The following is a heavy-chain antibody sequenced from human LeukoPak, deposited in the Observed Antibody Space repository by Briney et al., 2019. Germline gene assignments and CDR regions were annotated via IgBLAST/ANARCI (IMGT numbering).Heavy chain of an antibody. CDR2: IKSDGGT. Sequence: TGGSLRLSCGASGFTFSTYWMHWVRQAPGKGLVWVSRIKSDGGTNYADSVKGRFTISRDNAKKTVSLQMNSLRPEDTGVYYCASAPSEIGGYYPEYFRHWGQGTLVTVSS. V-gene: IGHV3-74*01. CDR1: GFTFSTYW. J-gene: IGHJ1*01. D-gene: IGHD3-22*01. CDR3: ASAPSEIGGYYPEYFRH.